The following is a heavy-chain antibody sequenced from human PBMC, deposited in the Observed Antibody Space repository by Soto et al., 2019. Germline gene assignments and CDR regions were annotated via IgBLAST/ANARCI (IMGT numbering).Heavy chain of an antibody. Sequence: QVQLVESGGGVVQPGRSLRLSCAASGFTFSSYGMHWVRQAPGKGLEWVAVISYDGSNKYYADSVKDRFTISRDNSKNTLYLQMNSLRVEDTAVYYCAKNGAGRREDYYMDVWGKGTTVTVSS. CDR3: AKNGAGRREDYYMDV. V-gene: IGHV3-30*18. J-gene: IGHJ6*03. D-gene: IGHD3-10*01. CDR1: GFTFSSYG. CDR2: ISYDGSNK.